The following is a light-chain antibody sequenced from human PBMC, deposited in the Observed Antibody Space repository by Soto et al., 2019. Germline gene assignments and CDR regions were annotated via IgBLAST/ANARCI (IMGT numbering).Light chain of an antibody. Sequence: DIQMTQSPSSLSASVGDRVTMTCRASQSITTHVNWYQQKPGKAPKLLIHAASILQSGVPSRFSGSGSGTDFTLTISSLQPEDFATYYYQQSYSTPTPPTFGQGTKLEIK. J-gene: IGKJ2*01. CDR1: QSITTH. V-gene: IGKV1-39*01. CDR3: QQSYSTPTPPT. CDR2: AAS.